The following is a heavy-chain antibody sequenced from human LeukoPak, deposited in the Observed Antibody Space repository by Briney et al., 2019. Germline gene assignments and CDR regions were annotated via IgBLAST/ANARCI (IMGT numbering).Heavy chain of an antibody. Sequence: KSSETLSLTCTVSGVSISSSNSYWGWIRQPPGKGLEWIGSIYSSGSTYYNSSLKSRVTISIDTSKNQVSLKMSSVTAADTAVYYCAKSGGYGLIDYWGQGTLVTVSS. CDR1: GVSISSSNSY. CDR2: IYSSGST. V-gene: IGHV4-39*01. CDR3: AKSGGYGLIDY. J-gene: IGHJ4*01. D-gene: IGHD6-25*01.